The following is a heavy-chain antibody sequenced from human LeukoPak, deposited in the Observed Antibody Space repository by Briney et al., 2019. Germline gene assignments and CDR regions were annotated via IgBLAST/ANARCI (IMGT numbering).Heavy chain of an antibody. D-gene: IGHD6-6*01. CDR3: AKDRAAPPLYYFDY. Sequence: GGSLRLSCAASGFTFSSYAMHWVRQAPGKGLEWVAVISYDGSNKYYADSVKGRFTISRDNSKNTLYLQMNSLRAEDTAVYYCAKDRAAPPLYYFDYWGQGTLVTVSS. J-gene: IGHJ4*02. V-gene: IGHV3-30*04. CDR1: GFTFSSYA. CDR2: ISYDGSNK.